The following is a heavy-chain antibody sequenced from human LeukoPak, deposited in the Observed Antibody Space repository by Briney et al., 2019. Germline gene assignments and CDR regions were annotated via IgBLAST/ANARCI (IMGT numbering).Heavy chain of an antibody. D-gene: IGHD2/OR15-2a*01. Sequence: PSETLSLTCTVSGGSISSSSYYWGWIRQPPGKGLEWIGSIYYSGSTYYNPSLKSRVNISVDTSKNQFSLKLSSVTAADTAVYYCASILLSSHYYFNYWGQGTLVTVSS. CDR1: GGSISSSSYY. CDR3: ASILLSSHYYFNY. CDR2: IYYSGST. V-gene: IGHV4-39*01. J-gene: IGHJ4*02.